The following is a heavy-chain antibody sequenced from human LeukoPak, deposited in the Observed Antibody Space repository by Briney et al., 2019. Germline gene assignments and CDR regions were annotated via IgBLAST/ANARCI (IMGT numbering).Heavy chain of an antibody. Sequence: PGGSLRLSCAASGFTFSSYAMSWVRQAPGKGLEWVSAISGSGGSTYYADSVKGRFTISRDNSKNTLYLQMNSLRAEDTAVYYCAKDLRITMVRGVIWGAYDAFDIWGQGTMVTVSS. CDR2: ISGSGGST. CDR3: AKDLRITMVRGVIWGAYDAFDI. D-gene: IGHD3-10*01. J-gene: IGHJ3*02. V-gene: IGHV3-23*01. CDR1: GFTFSSYA.